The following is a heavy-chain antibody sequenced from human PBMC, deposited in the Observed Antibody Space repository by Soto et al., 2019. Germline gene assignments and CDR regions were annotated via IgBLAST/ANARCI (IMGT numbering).Heavy chain of an antibody. CDR3: ARVPQGCTNGVCPYYYYYGMDV. V-gene: IGHV4-30-4*01. D-gene: IGHD2-8*01. Sequence: SETLSLTCTVSGGSISSGDYYWSWIRQPPGKGLEWIGYIYYSGSTYYNPSLKSRVTISVDTSKNQFSLKLSSVTAADTAVYYCARVPQGCTNGVCPYYYYYGMDVWGQGTTVTVSS. CDR2: IYYSGST. CDR1: GGSISSGDYY. J-gene: IGHJ6*02.